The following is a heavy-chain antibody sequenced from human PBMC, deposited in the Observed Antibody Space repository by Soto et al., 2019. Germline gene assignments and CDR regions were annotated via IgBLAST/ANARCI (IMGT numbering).Heavy chain of an antibody. J-gene: IGHJ4*02. CDR1: GFSFRSSW. Sequence: GGSLRLSCAASGFSFRSSWMSWVRQAPGKGLQWVANINQDGSANYYAASVRGRFTISRDNADNSLYLQMNSLRAEDTALYYCAREDWYYFDYWGQGTLVTVSS. CDR2: INQDGSAN. V-gene: IGHV3-7*03. D-gene: IGHD3-9*01. CDR3: AREDWYYFDY.